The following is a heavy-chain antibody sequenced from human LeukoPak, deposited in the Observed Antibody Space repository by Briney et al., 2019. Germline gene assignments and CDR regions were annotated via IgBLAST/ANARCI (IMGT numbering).Heavy chain of an antibody. CDR2: ISGSGGGT. V-gene: IGHV3-23*01. D-gene: IGHD3-22*01. CDR1: GVTFSSYV. Sequence: GGSLRLSCEASGVTFSSYVMSWVRQAPGKGPEWVSGISGSGGGTYYADSVKGRFTISRDNSKNTLYLQMNSLRAEDTAVYYCAKDLRLGDSSGYYYWGQGTLVTVSS. CDR3: AKDLRLGDSSGYYY. J-gene: IGHJ4*02.